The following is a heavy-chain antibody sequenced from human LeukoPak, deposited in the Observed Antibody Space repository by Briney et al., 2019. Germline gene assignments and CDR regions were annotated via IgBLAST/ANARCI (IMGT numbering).Heavy chain of an antibody. CDR2: IYYSGST. J-gene: IGHJ6*02. CDR3: ARSGTGDNYFYGMNV. CDR1: GGSISSDDYY. D-gene: IGHD7-27*01. V-gene: IGHV4-30-4*01. Sequence: PSQTLSLTCTVSGGSISSDDYYWSWIRQPPGKGLEWIGYIYYSGSTYYNPSLKSRITISLDASKNQFALELSSVTAADTAVYYCARSGTGDNYFYGMNVWGQGTTVTVSS.